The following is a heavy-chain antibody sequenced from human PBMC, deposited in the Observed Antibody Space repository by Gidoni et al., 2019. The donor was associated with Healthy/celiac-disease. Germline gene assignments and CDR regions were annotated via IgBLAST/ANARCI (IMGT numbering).Heavy chain of an antibody. J-gene: IGHJ6*03. Sequence: QVQLVESGGGVVQHGRSLRLSCAASGFTFSSYGMHWVRQAPGKGLEWVAVIWYDGSNKYYADSVKGRFTISRDNSKNTLYLQMNSLRAEDTAVYYCARNGLYSSSFNYYYYYMDVWGKGTTVTVSS. CDR1: GFTFSSYG. V-gene: IGHV3-33*01. CDR2: IWYDGSNK. CDR3: ARNGLYSSSFNYYYYYMDV. D-gene: IGHD6-13*01.